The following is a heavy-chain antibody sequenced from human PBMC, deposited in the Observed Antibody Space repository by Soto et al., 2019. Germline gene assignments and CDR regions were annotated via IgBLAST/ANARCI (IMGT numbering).Heavy chain of an antibody. V-gene: IGHV3-23*01. J-gene: IGHJ5*02. CDR2: INGSGDRT. Sequence: GGSLRLSCAASGFTFSSYAVSWVRQAPGKGLEWVSGINGSGDRTYYADSVKGRFTISRGNSKNTLYLQMNSLRADDTAVYYCAKSPFVVVTDNWFDPWGQGTLVTVSS. CDR3: AKSPFVVVTDNWFDP. CDR1: GFTFSSYA. D-gene: IGHD2-21*02.